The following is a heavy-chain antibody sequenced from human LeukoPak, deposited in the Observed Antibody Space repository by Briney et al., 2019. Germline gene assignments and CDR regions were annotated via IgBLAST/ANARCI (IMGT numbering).Heavy chain of an antibody. J-gene: IGHJ4*02. Sequence: GGSLRLSCAASGFTFSSYAMHWVRQAPGKGLEWVAVISYDGSNKYYADSVKGRFTISRDNSKNTLYLQMNSLRAEDTAVYYCARDSYSVMVLDYWGQGTLVTVSS. CDR2: ISYDGSNK. D-gene: IGHD3-10*01. V-gene: IGHV3-30-3*01. CDR1: GFTFSSYA. CDR3: ARDSYSVMVLDY.